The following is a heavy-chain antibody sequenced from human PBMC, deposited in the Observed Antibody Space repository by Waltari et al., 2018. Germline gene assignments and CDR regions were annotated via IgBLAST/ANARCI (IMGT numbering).Heavy chain of an antibody. V-gene: IGHV3-74*01. CDR3: AKSDWFDP. J-gene: IGHJ5*02. CDR1: GCTFSNYW. Sequence: EVQLVESGGGLVQPGGSLRLSCAASGCTFSNYWMHWVRQAPGKGLVWVSRINSDGSTAVYADSVRGRFTISRDNTKNTLYLQMNSLRAEDTAVYYCAKSDWFDPWGQGTLVTVSS. CDR2: INSDGSTA.